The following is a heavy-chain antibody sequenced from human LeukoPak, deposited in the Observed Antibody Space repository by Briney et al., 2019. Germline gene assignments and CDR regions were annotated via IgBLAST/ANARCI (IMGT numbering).Heavy chain of an antibody. J-gene: IGHJ4*02. CDR1: GGTFSSYA. CDR2: IIPIFGIA. CDR3: AREGLGLSGSYHLDY. V-gene: IGHV1-69*04. Sequence: GASVNVSCKASGGTFSSYAISWVRQAPGQGLEWMGRIIPIFGIANYEQKFQGRVTITADKSTSTAYMELSSLRSEDTAVYYCAREGLGLSGSYHLDYWGQGTLVTVSS. D-gene: IGHD1-26*01.